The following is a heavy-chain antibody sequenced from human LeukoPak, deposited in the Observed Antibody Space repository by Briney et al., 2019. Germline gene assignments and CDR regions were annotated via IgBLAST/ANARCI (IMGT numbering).Heavy chain of an antibody. CDR1: DGSISSSNW. CDR2: IYHSGST. V-gene: IGHV4-4*02. Sequence: SETLSLTCAVSDGSISSSNWWSWVRQPPGKGLEWIGEIYHSGSTNYNPSLKSRVTISVDKSKNQSSLKLSSVTAADTAVYYCARGGYMSNWFEHWGQGTPVTVSS. J-gene: IGHJ5*02. D-gene: IGHD5-12*01. CDR3: ARGGYMSNWFEH.